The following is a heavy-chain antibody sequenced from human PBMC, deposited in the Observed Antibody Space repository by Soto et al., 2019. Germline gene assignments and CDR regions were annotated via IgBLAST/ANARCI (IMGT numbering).Heavy chain of an antibody. CDR2: IYYSGST. CDR1: GGSISSGGYY. V-gene: IGHV4-31*01. D-gene: IGHD1-26*01. J-gene: IGHJ5*02. CDR3: ARDRDRSQDGWFDP. Sequence: QVPLQESGPGLVKPSQTLSLTCTVSGGSISSGGYYWSWIRQHPGKGLEWIGYIYYSGSTYYNPSLKSPVTISVDTSKNQFSLKLSSVTAGDTAVYYCARDRDRSQDGWFDPWGQGTLVTVSS.